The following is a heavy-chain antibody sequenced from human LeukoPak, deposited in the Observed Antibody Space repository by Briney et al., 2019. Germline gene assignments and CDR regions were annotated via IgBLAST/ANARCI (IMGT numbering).Heavy chain of an antibody. CDR1: GGSFSGYY. V-gene: IGHV4-34*01. CDR2: INHSGST. Sequence: SETLSLTCAVYGGSFSGYYWSWIRQPPGKGLEWIGEINHSGSTNYNPSLKSRVTISVDTSKNQFSLKMSSVTAAHTAVYYCAFQSEYDDLWSGYYDDYWGQGTLVTVSS. CDR3: AFQSEYDDLWSGYYDDY. J-gene: IGHJ4*02. D-gene: IGHD3-3*01.